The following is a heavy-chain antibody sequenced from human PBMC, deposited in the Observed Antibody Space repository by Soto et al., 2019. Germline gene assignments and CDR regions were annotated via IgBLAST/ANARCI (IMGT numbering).Heavy chain of an antibody. CDR1: GVSISRNY. J-gene: IGHJ4*02. V-gene: IGHV4-59*01. CDR2: VYNSGST. D-gene: IGHD6-13*01. Sequence: LSRTCAVSGVSISRNYWTWIRQPPGKGLEWIGYVYNSGSTNYNPSLKSRVTISEDTSKSQFSLKVNSMTAADTAVYYCARYRREAVAGYTLDNWGQGMLVTVSS. CDR3: ARYRREAVAGYTLDN.